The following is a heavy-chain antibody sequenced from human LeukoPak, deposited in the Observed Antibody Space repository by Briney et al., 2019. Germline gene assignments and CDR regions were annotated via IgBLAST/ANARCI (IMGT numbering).Heavy chain of an antibody. J-gene: IGHJ4*02. Sequence: GGSLRLSCAASGFTFSSYAMHWVRQAPGKGLEYVSAISSNGGSTYYAKSVKGRFTISRDNSKNTLYLQMGSVRAEDMAVYYCARDGYSSTLYYFDYWGQGTLVTVSS. V-gene: IGHV3-64*01. CDR3: ARDGYSSTLYYFDY. D-gene: IGHD6-13*01. CDR1: GFTFSSYA. CDR2: ISSNGGST.